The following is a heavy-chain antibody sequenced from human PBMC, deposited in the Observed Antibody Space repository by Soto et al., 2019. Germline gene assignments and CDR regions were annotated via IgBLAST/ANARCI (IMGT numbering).Heavy chain of an antibody. CDR3: ARDIVVEPAANYYGMDV. D-gene: IGHD2-2*01. CDR1: GYTFTGYY. CDR2: INPNSGGT. J-gene: IGHJ6*02. V-gene: IGHV1-2*04. Sequence: ASVKVSCKASGYTFTGYYMHWVRQAPGQGLEWMGWINPNSGGTNYAQKFQGWVTMTRDTSISTAYMELSRLRSDDTAVYYCARDIVVEPAANYYGMDVWGQGTTVTVSS.